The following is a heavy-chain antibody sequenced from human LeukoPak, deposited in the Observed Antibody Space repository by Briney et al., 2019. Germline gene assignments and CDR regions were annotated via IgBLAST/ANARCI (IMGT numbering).Heavy chain of an antibody. CDR1: GGSISSYY. Sequence: SGTLSLTCAVSGGSISSYYWSWIRQPPGKGLEWIGYIYYSGSTNYNPSLKSRVTISVDTSKNQFSLKLSSVTAADTAVYYCAREAYYDSSGYSHDAFDIWGQGTMVTVSS. CDR3: AREAYYDSSGYSHDAFDI. J-gene: IGHJ3*02. V-gene: IGHV4-59*01. D-gene: IGHD3-22*01. CDR2: IYYSGST.